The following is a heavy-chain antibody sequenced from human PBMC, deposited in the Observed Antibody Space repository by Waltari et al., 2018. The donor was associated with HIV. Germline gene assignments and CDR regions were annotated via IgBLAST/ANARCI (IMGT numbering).Heavy chain of an antibody. Sequence: QVQLVESGGGVVQPGGSLRLSCAASGFTFTTYAMHWVRQAPGKGLEWGAFVRYDESNKYYADSVKGRFTIYRDNSKNTLYLQMNSLRADDTAVYYCARDPSPPILYDILTGYYFDYWGQGTLVTVSS. V-gene: IGHV3-30*02. D-gene: IGHD3-9*01. CDR2: VRYDESNK. CDR3: ARDPSPPILYDILTGYYFDY. CDR1: GFTFTTYA. J-gene: IGHJ4*02.